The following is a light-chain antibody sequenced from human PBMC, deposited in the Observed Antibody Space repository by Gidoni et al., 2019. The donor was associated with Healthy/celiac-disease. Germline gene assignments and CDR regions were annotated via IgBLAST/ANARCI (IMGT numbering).Light chain of an antibody. CDR3: QQSYSTLST. J-gene: IGKJ1*01. CDR1: QSISSY. CDR2: AAS. V-gene: IGKV1-39*01. Sequence: DIQMTQSPSSLSASVGDRVTITCRASQSISSYLNWYQQKPGKAPKLLIYAASGLQSGVPSRFSGSGSGTDFTLTISSLQPEDFATYFCQQSYSTLSTCGQGTKVEIK.